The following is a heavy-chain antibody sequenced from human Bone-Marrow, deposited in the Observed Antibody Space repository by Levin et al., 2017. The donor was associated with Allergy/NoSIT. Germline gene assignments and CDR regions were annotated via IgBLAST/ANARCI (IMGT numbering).Heavy chain of an antibody. J-gene: IGHJ4*02. D-gene: IGHD4-23*01. CDR3: ARPRQDYGGNSFGY. Sequence: AASVKVSCAASGFTFSSYSMNWVRQAPGKGLEWVSSISSSSSYIYYADSVKGRFTISRDNAKNSLYLQMNSLRAEDTAVYYCARPRQDYGGNSFGYWGQGTLVTVSS. CDR2: ISSSSSYI. CDR1: GFTFSSYS. V-gene: IGHV3-21*01.